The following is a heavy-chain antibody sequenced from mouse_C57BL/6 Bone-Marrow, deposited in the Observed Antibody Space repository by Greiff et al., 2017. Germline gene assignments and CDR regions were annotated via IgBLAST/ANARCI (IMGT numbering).Heavy chain of an antibody. V-gene: IGHV5-2*01. J-gene: IGHJ3*01. Sequence: EVTLVESGGGLVQPGESLTLSCESNEYEFPSHDMSWVRKTQETRLELVAAINSDGGSTYYPDTMERRFIISRDNTKKTLYLQMSSLRSEDTALDYCARQDPCYSGFAYWGQGTLVTVSA. CDR1: EYEFPSHD. CDR3: ARQDPCYSGFAY. CDR2: INSDGGST. D-gene: IGHD2-12*01.